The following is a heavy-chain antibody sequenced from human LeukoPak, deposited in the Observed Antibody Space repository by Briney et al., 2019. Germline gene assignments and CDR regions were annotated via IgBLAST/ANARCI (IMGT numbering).Heavy chain of an antibody. Sequence: PSKPPSLSCTVAGGSISSYYWSWIRRPPAKGLEWIAYIYYSGSTNYNPSLKSRVTISVDTSKNQFSLKLSSVTAADTAVYYCARDHSSGWNDAFDIWGQGTMVTVSS. CDR2: IYYSGST. D-gene: IGHD6-19*01. CDR3: ARDHSSGWNDAFDI. V-gene: IGHV4-59*01. CDR1: GGSISSYY. J-gene: IGHJ3*02.